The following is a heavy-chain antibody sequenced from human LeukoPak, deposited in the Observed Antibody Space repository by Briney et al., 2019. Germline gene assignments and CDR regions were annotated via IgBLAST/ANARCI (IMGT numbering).Heavy chain of an antibody. CDR2: IWYDGSNK. J-gene: IGHJ4*02. V-gene: IGHV3-33*01. CDR1: GFTFSSYG. CDR3: ARAIEEYYYDSSGYSLDY. D-gene: IGHD3-22*01. Sequence: GRSLRLSCAASGFTFSSYGMHWVRQAPGKGLEWVAVIWYDGSNKYYADSVKGRFTISRDNSKNTLYLQMNSLRAEGTAVYYCARAIEEYYYDSSGYSLDYWGQGTLVTVSS.